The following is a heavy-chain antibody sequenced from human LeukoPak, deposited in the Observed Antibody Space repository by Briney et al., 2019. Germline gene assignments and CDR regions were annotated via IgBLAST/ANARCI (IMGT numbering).Heavy chain of an antibody. CDR1: GYTFTSYY. J-gene: IGHJ3*02. Sequence: ASVKVSCKASGYTFTSYYMHWVRQAPGQGLEWMGIINPSGGSTSYAQKFQGRVTMTRDTSTSTVYMELSSLRSEDTAVYYCAREGVTMIVGRSAFDIWGQGTMVTVSS. V-gene: IGHV1-46*01. CDR2: INPSGGST. CDR3: AREGVTMIVGRSAFDI. D-gene: IGHD3-22*01.